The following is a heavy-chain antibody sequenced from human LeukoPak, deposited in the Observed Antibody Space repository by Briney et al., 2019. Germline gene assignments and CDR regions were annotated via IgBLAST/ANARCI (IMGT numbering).Heavy chain of an antibody. Sequence: SETLSLTCAVSGYSISSGYYWGWIRQPPGKGLEGIGITYTVGRPYTTPSLKSRVSMSVDTSKNQSSLKLSSVTAADTAVYYCARDVRAYSSNVDYWGQGTLVTVSS. CDR3: ARDVRAYSSNVDY. J-gene: IGHJ4*02. CDR1: GYSISSGYY. V-gene: IGHV4-38-2*02. D-gene: IGHD6-19*01. CDR2: TYTVGRP.